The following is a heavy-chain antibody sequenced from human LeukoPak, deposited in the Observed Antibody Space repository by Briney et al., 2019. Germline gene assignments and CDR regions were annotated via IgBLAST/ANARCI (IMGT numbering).Heavy chain of an antibody. CDR3: ARDRSDYVWGSNDAFDI. J-gene: IGHJ3*02. CDR1: GGSISSYY. D-gene: IGHD3-16*01. CDR2: IYYSGST. Sequence: PLETLSLTCTVSGGSISSYYWSWIRQPPGKGLEWIGYIYYSGSTNYNPSLKSRVTISVDTSKNQFSLKLSCVTAADTAVYYCARDRSDYVWGSNDAFDIWGQGTMVTVSS. V-gene: IGHV4-59*01.